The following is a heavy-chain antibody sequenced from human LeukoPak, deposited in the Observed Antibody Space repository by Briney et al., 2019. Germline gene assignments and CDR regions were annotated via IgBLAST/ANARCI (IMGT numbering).Heavy chain of an antibody. V-gene: IGHV3-53*01. J-gene: IGHJ3*02. CDR3: ARDLSSGWDAFDI. D-gene: IGHD6-19*01. CDR2: IYSGGST. CDR1: GFTVSSNY. Sequence: GGSLRLSCAASGFTVSSNYMSWVRQAPGKGLEWVSVIYSGGSTYYADSVKGRFTISRDNSKNTLYLQMNSLRAEGTAVYYCARDLSSGWDAFDIWGQGTMVTVSS.